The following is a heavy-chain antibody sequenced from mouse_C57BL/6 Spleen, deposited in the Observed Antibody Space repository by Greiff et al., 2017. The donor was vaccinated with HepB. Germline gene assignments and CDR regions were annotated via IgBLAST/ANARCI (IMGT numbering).Heavy chain of an antibody. CDR3: ARFYELYYFDY. CDR1: GYAFSSSW. D-gene: IGHD2-3*01. J-gene: IGHJ2*01. Sequence: VQLQQSGPELVKPGASVKISCKASGYAFSSSWMNWVKQRPGKGLEWIGRIYPGDGDTNYNGKFKDKATLTADKSSSTAYMQLSSLTSEDSAVYFCARFYELYYFDYWGQGTTLTVSS. V-gene: IGHV1-82*01. CDR2: IYPGDGDT.